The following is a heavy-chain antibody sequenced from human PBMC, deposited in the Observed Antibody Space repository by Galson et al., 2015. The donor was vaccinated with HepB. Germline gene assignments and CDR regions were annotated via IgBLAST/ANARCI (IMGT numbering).Heavy chain of an antibody. CDR2: IDPSDSYT. Sequence: QSGAEVKKPGESLRISCKGSGYTFTAFWITWVRQIPGKGLEWMGRIDPSDSYTDYSPSFQGHVTISADKSITTAYLQWSSLKASDTAMYYCAGRHSYFRSGTWYNASDYWGQGTLVTVSS. V-gene: IGHV5-10-1*01. J-gene: IGHJ4*02. CDR3: AGRHSYFRSGTWYNASDY. D-gene: IGHD3-10*01. CDR1: GYTFTAFW.